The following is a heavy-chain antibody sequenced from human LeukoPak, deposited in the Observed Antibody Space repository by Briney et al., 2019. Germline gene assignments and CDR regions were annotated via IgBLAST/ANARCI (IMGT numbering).Heavy chain of an antibody. J-gene: IGHJ4*02. Sequence: ASVKVSCKVSGYTLTELSMHWVRQAPGKGLEWMGGFDPEDGETIYAQKFQGRVTMTTDTSTSTAYMELRSLRSDDTAVYYCARDRGGTRGNTDYWGQGTLVTVSS. CDR2: FDPEDGET. CDR1: GYTLTELS. D-gene: IGHD1-7*01. CDR3: ARDRGGTRGNTDY. V-gene: IGHV1-24*01.